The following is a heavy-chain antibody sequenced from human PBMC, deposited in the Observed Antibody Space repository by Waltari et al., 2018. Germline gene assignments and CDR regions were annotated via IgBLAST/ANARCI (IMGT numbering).Heavy chain of an antibody. CDR2: INHSGST. J-gene: IGHJ4*02. Sequence: QVQLQQWGAGLLKPSETLSRTCAVYGGSVSGYYWSWIRQSPGKGLEWIGEINHSGSTNYNPSLKSRVTISVDTSKNQFSLKVSSVTAADTAVYYCARQFSSGWYSEYWGQGTLVTVSS. V-gene: IGHV4-34*01. CDR3: ARQFSSGWYSEY. CDR1: GGSVSGYY. D-gene: IGHD6-19*01.